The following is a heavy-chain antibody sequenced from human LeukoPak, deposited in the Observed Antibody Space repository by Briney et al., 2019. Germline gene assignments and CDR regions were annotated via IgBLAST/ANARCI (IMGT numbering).Heavy chain of an antibody. CDR1: GGSISSGGYY. CDR2: IYYSGST. CDR3: ASVLSGVTYWYFDY. V-gene: IGHV4-31*03. Sequence: SETLSLTCTVPGGSISSGGYYWSWIRQHPGKGLEWIGYIYYSGSTYYNPSLKSRVTISVDKSKNQFSLKLSSVTAADTAVYYCASVLSGVTYWYFDYWGQGTLVTVSS. J-gene: IGHJ4*02. D-gene: IGHD1-26*01.